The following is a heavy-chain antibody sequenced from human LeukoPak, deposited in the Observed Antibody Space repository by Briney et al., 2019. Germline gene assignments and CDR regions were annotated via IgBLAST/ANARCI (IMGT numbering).Heavy chain of an antibody. J-gene: IGHJ4*02. CDR2: IYHSGST. Sequence: SETLSLTCTVSGYSISSGYFWGWIRQPPGKGLEWIASIYHSGSTYYSPSLKSRVTISVDTSKNQFSLNLSSVTAADTAVYYCAREDYYDSSGYYLDYWGQGTLVTVS. V-gene: IGHV4-38-2*02. CDR1: GYSISSGYF. D-gene: IGHD3-22*01. CDR3: AREDYYDSSGYYLDY.